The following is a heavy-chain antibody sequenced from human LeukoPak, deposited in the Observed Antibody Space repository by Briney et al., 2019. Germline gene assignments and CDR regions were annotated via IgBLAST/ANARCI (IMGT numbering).Heavy chain of an antibody. CDR1: GFTFSYFE. CDR3: ARHSVSGNFGLDC. CDR2: ISTSGSTI. Sequence: GGSLRLSCAASGFTFSYFEMNWVRQAPGKGLEWVSYISTSGSTIYYADSVKGRFTISRDNAKNSLYLQMNSLRAEDTAVYYCARHSVSGNFGLDCWGQGTLVTVSS. J-gene: IGHJ4*02. D-gene: IGHD1-26*01. V-gene: IGHV3-48*03.